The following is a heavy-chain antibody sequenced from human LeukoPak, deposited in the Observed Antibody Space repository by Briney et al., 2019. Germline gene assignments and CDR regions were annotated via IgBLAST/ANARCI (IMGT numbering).Heavy chain of an antibody. CDR1: GFTFSSYW. J-gene: IGHJ3*02. Sequence: PGGSLRLSCAASGFTFSSYWMSWVRQAPGKGLEWVANIKQDGSEKYYVDSVKGRFTIPRDNAKNSLYLQMNSLRAEDTAVYYCARELLRYFDWLTDAFDIWGQGTMVTVSS. D-gene: IGHD3-9*01. CDR3: ARELLRYFDWLTDAFDI. V-gene: IGHV3-7*01. CDR2: IKQDGSEK.